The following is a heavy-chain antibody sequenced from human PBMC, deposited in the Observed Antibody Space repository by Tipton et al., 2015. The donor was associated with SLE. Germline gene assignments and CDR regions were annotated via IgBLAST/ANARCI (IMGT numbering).Heavy chain of an antibody. Sequence: TLSLTCAVYGGSFSVHYWSWSWIRQPPGKGLEWIGSIYHSGSTYYNPSLKSRVTISVDTSKNQFSLKLSSVTAADTAVYYCARDPGVPPAALWPPYYYYGMDVWGQGTTVTVSS. CDR1: GGSFSVHY. CDR3: ARDPGVPPAALWPPYYYYGMDV. V-gene: IGHV4-34*01. J-gene: IGHJ6*02. D-gene: IGHD2-2*01. CDR2: IYHSGST.